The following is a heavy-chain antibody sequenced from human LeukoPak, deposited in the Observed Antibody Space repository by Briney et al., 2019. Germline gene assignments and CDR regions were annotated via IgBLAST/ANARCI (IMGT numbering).Heavy chain of an antibody. J-gene: IGHJ6*02. D-gene: IGHD6-13*01. V-gene: IGHV3-11*01. CDR1: GFTFSDYY. CDR3: ARVGSYSSSWYGDGMDV. CDR2: ISSSGSTI. Sequence: GGSLGLSCAASGFTFSDYYMSWIRQAPGKGLEWVSYISSSGSTIYYADSVKGRFTISRDNAKNSLYLQMNSLRAEDTAVYYCARVGSYSSSWYGDGMDVWGQGTTVTVSS.